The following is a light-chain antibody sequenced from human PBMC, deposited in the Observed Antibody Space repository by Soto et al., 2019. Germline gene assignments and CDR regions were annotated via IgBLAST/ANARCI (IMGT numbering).Light chain of an antibody. CDR3: QQHKSYPIT. CDR1: QAITSY. Sequence: IEMTQSPSFLSASVGDRVTITCRASQAITSYLAWYQQKPGKAPKLLIYAASTLQSGVPSRFSGSRSGTEFTLTISSLQPEDFASYYCQQHKSYPITFGQGTRLEIK. CDR2: AAS. V-gene: IGKV1-9*01. J-gene: IGKJ5*01.